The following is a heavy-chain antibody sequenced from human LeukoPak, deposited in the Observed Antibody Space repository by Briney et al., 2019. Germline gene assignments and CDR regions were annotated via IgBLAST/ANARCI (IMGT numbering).Heavy chain of an antibody. CDR2: ITWNRDNI. Sequence: GRSLRLSCAASGFTFDDYAMHWVRQAPGRGLEWVSGITWNRDNIGYGDSVKGRFTISRDNIKNVLYLQMTSLRPEDTALYYCAKDLSSAITSALVLDVWGQGTTVIVSS. CDR3: AKDLSSAITSALVLDV. V-gene: IGHV3-9*01. J-gene: IGHJ6*02. CDR1: GFTFDDYA. D-gene: IGHD3-22*01.